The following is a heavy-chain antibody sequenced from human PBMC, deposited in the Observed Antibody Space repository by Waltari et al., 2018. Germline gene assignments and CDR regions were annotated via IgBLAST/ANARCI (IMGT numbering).Heavy chain of an antibody. CDR2: RRYDGSNK. CDR3: AKDLGKGWGIFAY. J-gene: IGHJ4*02. V-gene: IGHV3-30*02. Sequence: QVQLVESGGGVVQPGGSLRLAGAASGFTFSSYGMHWVRQAPGKGLEWGAFRRYDGSNKYYADSVKGRFTISRDTSKNTLYLQMNSLRAVDPAVYYCAKDLGKGWGIFAYWGQGTLVTVSS. D-gene: IGHD7-27*01. CDR1: GFTFSSYG.